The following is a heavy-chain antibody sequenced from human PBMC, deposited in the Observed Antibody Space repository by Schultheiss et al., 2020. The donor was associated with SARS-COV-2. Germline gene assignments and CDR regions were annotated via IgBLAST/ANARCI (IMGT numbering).Heavy chain of an antibody. Sequence: ASVKVSCKASGGTFSSYAISWVRQAPGQGLEWMGWINAHNGNTNYAQKLQGRVTMTVDTSTSTAYVELRSLRSDDTAVYYCVREGGRGEIDYWGQGTLVTVSS. J-gene: IGHJ4*02. CDR1: GGTFSSYA. CDR3: VREGGRGEIDY. V-gene: IGHV1-18*01. CDR2: INAHNGNT. D-gene: IGHD3-16*01.